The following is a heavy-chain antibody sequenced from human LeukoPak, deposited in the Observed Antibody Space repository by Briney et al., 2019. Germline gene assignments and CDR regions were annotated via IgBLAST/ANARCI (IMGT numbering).Heavy chain of an antibody. CDR2: IRYDGSNK. CDR3: ASIVGADNWFDP. CDR1: GFTFSSYA. V-gene: IGHV3-30*02. D-gene: IGHD1-26*01. J-gene: IGHJ5*02. Sequence: SGGSLRLSCAASGFTFSSYAMHWVRQAPGKGLEWVAFIRYDGSNKYYADSVKGRFTISRDNSKNTLYLQMNSLRAEDTAVYYCASIVGADNWFDPWGQGTLVTVSS.